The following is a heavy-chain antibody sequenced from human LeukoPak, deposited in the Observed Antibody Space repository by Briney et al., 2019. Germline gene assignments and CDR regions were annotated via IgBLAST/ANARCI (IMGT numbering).Heavy chain of an antibody. V-gene: IGHV1-18*01. Sequence: ASVKVSCKASGYSFTSFGITWVRQAPGRGLEWMGWISPHDGNRNYAQNLQGRVTLTTDTSTNTAYMDLTSLRFDDTAVYHCAKTRPTWEGWGFDYWGQGTLVTVSS. D-gene: IGHD1-26*01. CDR3: AKTRPTWEGWGFDY. CDR2: ISPHDGNR. CDR1: GYSFTSFG. J-gene: IGHJ4*02.